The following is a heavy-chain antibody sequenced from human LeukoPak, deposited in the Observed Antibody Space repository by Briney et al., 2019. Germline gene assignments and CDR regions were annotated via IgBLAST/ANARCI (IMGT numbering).Heavy chain of an antibody. CDR1: RFTFSSYA. V-gene: IGHV3-23*01. J-gene: IGHJ6*02. CDR3: AKERAARPHYYGMDV. Sequence: GGSLRLPCAASRFTFSSYAMNWVRQAPGKGLEWVSAISGSGGSTYYADSVKGRFTISRDNSKNTLYLQMNSLRAEDTAVYYCAKERAARPHYYGMDVWGQGTTVTVSS. D-gene: IGHD6-6*01. CDR2: ISGSGGST.